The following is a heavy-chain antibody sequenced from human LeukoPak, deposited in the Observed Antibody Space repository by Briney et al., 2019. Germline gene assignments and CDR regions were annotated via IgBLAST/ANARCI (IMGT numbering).Heavy chain of an antibody. CDR3: ARQFPEWELLQGLNAFDI. D-gene: IGHD1-26*01. CDR1: VGSISSSSYY. Sequence: SETLSLTCTVSVGSISSSSYYWGWIRQPPGKGLEWIGSIYYSGSTYYNPSLKSRVTISVDTSKNQFSLKLSSVTAADPAVYYCARQFPEWELLQGLNAFDIWGQGTMVTVSS. J-gene: IGHJ3*02. V-gene: IGHV4-39*01. CDR2: IYYSGST.